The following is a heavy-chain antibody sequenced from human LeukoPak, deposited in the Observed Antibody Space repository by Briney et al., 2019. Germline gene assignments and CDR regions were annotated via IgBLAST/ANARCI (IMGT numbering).Heavy chain of an antibody. V-gene: IGHV3-23*01. CDR3: AKGVGAVVVAATIDY. Sequence: PGGSLRLSCAASGFTFSSYAMSWVRQAPGKGLEWVSAISGSGGSTYYADSVKGRFTISRDNSKNTLYLQMNSLRAEDTAVYYCAKGVGAVVVAATIDYWGQGTLVTVSS. J-gene: IGHJ4*02. D-gene: IGHD2-15*01. CDR1: GFTFSSYA. CDR2: ISGSGGST.